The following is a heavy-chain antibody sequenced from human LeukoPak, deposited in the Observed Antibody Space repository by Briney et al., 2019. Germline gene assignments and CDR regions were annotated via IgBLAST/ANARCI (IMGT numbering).Heavy chain of an antibody. D-gene: IGHD2-8*02. CDR3: WGLGVLYYFDY. J-gene: IGHJ4*02. CDR1: GGSISSSSYY. CDR2: IYYSGST. V-gene: IGHV4-39*01. Sequence: SETLSLTCTVSGGSISSSSYYWGWIRQPPGKGLEWIGSIYYSGSTYYNPSLKSRVTISVDTSKNQFSLKLSSVTAADTAVYHCWGLGVLYYFDYWGQGTLVTVSS.